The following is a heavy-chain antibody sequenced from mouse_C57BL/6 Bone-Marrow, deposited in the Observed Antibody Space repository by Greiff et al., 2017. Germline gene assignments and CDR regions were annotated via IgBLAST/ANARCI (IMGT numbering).Heavy chain of an antibody. Sequence: EVQLQQSGPVLVKPGASVKMSCKASGYTFTDYYMNWVKQSHGKSLEWIGVINPYNGGTSYNQKFKGKATLTVDKSSSTAYMELNSLTSEDSAVYYCERDGSSSFDYWGQGTTLTVSS. CDR2: INPYNGGT. CDR3: ERDGSSSFDY. CDR1: GYTFTDYY. V-gene: IGHV1-19*01. D-gene: IGHD1-1*01. J-gene: IGHJ2*01.